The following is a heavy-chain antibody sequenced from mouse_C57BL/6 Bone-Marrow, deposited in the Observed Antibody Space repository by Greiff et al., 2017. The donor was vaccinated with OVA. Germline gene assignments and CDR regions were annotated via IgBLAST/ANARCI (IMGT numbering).Heavy chain of an antibody. J-gene: IGHJ1*03. Sequence: EVMLVESGGGLVQPGGSLKLSCAASGFTFSDYGMAWVRQAPRKGPEWVAFISNLAYSIYYADTVTGRFTISRENAKNTPYLEMSSLRSEDTAMYYCAGQRDNDWYFDVWGTGTTVTVSS. D-gene: IGHD1-3*01. CDR2: ISNLAYSI. V-gene: IGHV5-15*04. CDR1: GFTFSDYG. CDR3: AGQRDNDWYFDV.